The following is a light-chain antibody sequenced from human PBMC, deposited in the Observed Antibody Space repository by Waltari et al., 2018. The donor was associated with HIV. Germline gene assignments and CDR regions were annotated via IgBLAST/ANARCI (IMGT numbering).Light chain of an antibody. V-gene: IGKV3-20*01. CDR1: QSVTNNY. J-gene: IGKJ2*01. Sequence: DIVLTQSPGTLSLSPVGRATLSCRASQSVTNNYLAWFQHKPGQAPRLLIYGATSRATGIPDRFSGGGSGTDFTLTISRVQPEDFAVYYCQQYDTSPPYTFGRGTKLDIK. CDR2: GAT. CDR3: QQYDTSPPYT.